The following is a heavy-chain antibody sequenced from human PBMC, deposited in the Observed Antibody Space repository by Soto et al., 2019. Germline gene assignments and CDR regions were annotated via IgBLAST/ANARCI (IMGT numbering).Heavy chain of an antibody. CDR2: ISSSSSYI. Sequence: GGSLRLSCAASGFTFSSYSMNWVRQAPGKGLEWVSSISSSSSYIYYADSVKGRFTISRDNAKNSLYLQMNSLRAEDTAVYYCARDSYGYVNYYYGMDVWGQGTTVTVSS. CDR3: ARDSYGYVNYYYGMDV. V-gene: IGHV3-21*01. J-gene: IGHJ6*02. D-gene: IGHD5-18*01. CDR1: GFTFSSYS.